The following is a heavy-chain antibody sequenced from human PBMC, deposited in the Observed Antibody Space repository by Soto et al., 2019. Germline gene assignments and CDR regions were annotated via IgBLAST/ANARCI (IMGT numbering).Heavy chain of an antibody. CDR1: GFTFSSYG. Sequence: PGGSLRLSCAASGFTFSSYGMHWVRQAPGKGLEWVAVISYDGSNKYYADSVKGRFTISRDNSKNTLYLQMNSLRAEDTAVYYCAKDLGYSSPNYYYYGMDVWGQGTTVTVSS. J-gene: IGHJ6*02. D-gene: IGHD6-19*01. CDR2: ISYDGSNK. V-gene: IGHV3-30*18. CDR3: AKDLGYSSPNYYYYGMDV.